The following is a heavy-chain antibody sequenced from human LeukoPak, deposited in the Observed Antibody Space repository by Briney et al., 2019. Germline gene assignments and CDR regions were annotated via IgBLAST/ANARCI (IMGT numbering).Heavy chain of an antibody. D-gene: IGHD2-2*01. CDR3: ARMMPGAPYYWFDP. Sequence: ASVKVSCKASGYTFTGYYMHWVRQAPGQGLEWMGWINPNSGGANYAQKFQGRVTMTRDTSISTAYMELSRLRSDDTAVYYCARMMPGAPYYWFDPWGQGTLVTVSS. V-gene: IGHV1-2*02. CDR2: INPNSGGA. CDR1: GYTFTGYY. J-gene: IGHJ5*02.